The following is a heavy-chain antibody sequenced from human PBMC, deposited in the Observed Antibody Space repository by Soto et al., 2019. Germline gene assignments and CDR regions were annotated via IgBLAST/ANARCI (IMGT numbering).Heavy chain of an antibody. V-gene: IGHV4-39*01. D-gene: IGHD2-2*01. CDR2: IYYSGTS. Sequence: QLQLQESGPGLVKTSETLSLTCTVSGGSISDDTYYWGWIRQPPGKGLEWIGSIYYSGTSSYNPSLKSRVTMSVDTSKKQLSLRLSSVTAADTAVYYCARLHCHSPNCFPLDPWGQGTLVIVSS. CDR3: ARLHCHSPNCFPLDP. J-gene: IGHJ5*02. CDR1: GGSISDDTYY.